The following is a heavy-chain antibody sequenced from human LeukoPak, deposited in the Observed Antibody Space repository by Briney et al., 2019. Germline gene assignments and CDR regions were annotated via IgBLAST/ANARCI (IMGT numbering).Heavy chain of an antibody. D-gene: IGHD5-24*01. V-gene: IGHV4-38-2*02. Sequence: SETLSLTCSVSGYSISSGYYWSWIRQSPAKGLEWIGQIYYSGSTLYSPSLKSRLTISLAPSKNQFSLRLNSVTGARTAVYYCSPPSLRELATQPGGSFDYWGRGILVTVSS. CDR2: IYYSGST. CDR1: GYSISSGYY. CDR3: SPPSLRELATQPGGSFDY. J-gene: IGHJ4*02.